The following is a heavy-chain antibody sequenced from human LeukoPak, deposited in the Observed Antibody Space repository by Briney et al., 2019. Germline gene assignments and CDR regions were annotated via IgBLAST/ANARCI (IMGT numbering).Heavy chain of an antibody. D-gene: IGHD6-13*01. Sequence: SETLSLTCTVSGGSISSDLHFWSWIRQPPGEGLEWIGYIYYKGSTYYNPSLKSRVSISSDTSKNQFSLRLISVTAADTAVYYCASGIAAAGTPYYYFDYWGQGTPVTVSS. V-gene: IGHV4-30-4*01. CDR1: GGSISSDLHF. CDR2: IYYKGST. CDR3: ASGIAAAGTPYYYFDY. J-gene: IGHJ4*02.